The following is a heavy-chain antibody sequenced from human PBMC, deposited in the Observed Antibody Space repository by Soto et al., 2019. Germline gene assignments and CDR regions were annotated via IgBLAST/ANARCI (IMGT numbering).Heavy chain of an antibody. CDR1: GYTFTGYY. CDR3: ARFKRGLVVPAAQPHSYYGMDV. V-gene: IGHV1-2*02. D-gene: IGHD2-2*01. Sequence: VKVSCKASGYTFTGYYMHWVRQAPGQGLEWMGWINPNSGGTNYAQKFQGRVTMTRDTSISTAYMELSRLRSDDTAVYYCARFKRGLVVPAAQPHSYYGMDVWGQGTTVTVSS. J-gene: IGHJ6*02. CDR2: INPNSGGT.